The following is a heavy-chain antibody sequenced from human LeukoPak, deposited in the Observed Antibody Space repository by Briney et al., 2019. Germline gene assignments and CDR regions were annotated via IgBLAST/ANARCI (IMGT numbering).Heavy chain of an antibody. D-gene: IGHD6-13*01. CDR2: IRQDGGEK. J-gene: IGHJ4*01. CDR1: GFTFTSYW. CDR3: ARDGTAAGLYFDL. Sequence: GGSLRLSCAVSGFTFTSYWMNWVRQAPGKGLVKVASIRQDGGEKSYVDSVKGRFTISRDNTKNSLYLQMSSLRAEDTAVYYCARDGTAAGLYFDLWGQGTLVTVSS. V-gene: IGHV3-7*01.